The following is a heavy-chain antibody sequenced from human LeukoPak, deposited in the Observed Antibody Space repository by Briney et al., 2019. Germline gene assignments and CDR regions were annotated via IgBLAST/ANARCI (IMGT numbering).Heavy chain of an antibody. CDR3: AVNSIGYYYSYDY. Sequence: GGSLRLSCEAPRFNLINYAMHWVRQAPGKGLEWVSGISWNSGSIGYADSVKGRFTISRDNAKNSLYLQMNSLRAEDTALYYCAVNSIGYYYSYDYWGQGTLVTVSS. CDR2: ISWNSGSI. CDR1: RFNLINYA. D-gene: IGHD3-22*01. V-gene: IGHV3-9*01. J-gene: IGHJ4*02.